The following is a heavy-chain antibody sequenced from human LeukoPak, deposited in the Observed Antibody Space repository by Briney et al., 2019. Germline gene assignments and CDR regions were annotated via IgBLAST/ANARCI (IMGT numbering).Heavy chain of an antibody. CDR1: GGSISSYY. V-gene: IGHV4-4*07. D-gene: IGHD3-22*01. Sequence: SETLSLTCTVSGGSISSYYWSWIRQPAGKGLEWIGRIYTSGSTNHTPPLKSRVTISVDKSKNQLSLKLSSVTAADTAVYYCARDYYDSSGYYGRGGYYYMGVWGKGTTVTVSS. CDR3: ARDYYDSSGYYGRGGYYYMGV. CDR2: IYTSGST. J-gene: IGHJ6*03.